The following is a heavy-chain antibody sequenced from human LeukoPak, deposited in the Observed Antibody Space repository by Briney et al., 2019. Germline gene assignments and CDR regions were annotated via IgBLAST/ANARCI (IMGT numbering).Heavy chain of an antibody. CDR3: ASGIAAAGMGYYYMDV. J-gene: IGHJ6*03. CDR2: INPNSGGT. CDR1: GYTFTGYY. V-gene: IGHV1-2*02. Sequence: ASVKVSCKASGYTFTGYYMHWVRQAPGQGLEWMGWINPNSGGTNYAQKFQGRVTMTRDTSISTAYMELSRLRSDDTAVYYCASGIAAAGMGYYYMDVWGKGTTVTVSS. D-gene: IGHD6-13*01.